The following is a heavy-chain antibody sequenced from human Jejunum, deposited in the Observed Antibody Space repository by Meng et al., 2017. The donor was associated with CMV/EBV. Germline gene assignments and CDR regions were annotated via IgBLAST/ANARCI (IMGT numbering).Heavy chain of an antibody. CDR2: INPNTAAT. D-gene: IGHD3-9*01. CDR3: ARRHDIDLFFDY. Sequence: QVLLVQAGAGVKKPGASVKVSCKTSGYTFTGYFIHWVRQAPGQGLEWMGRINPNTAATDYAQKFQGRVTMIGDTSTNTVYLEMNSLRSGDTAVYYCARRHDIDLFFDYWGQGSLVTVSS. V-gene: IGHV1-2*06. CDR1: GYTFTGYF. J-gene: IGHJ4*02.